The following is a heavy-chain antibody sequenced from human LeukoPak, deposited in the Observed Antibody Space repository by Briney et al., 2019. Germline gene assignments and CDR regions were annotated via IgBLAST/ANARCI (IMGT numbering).Heavy chain of an antibody. CDR2: ISYDGNFK. Sequence: PGGSLRLSCAASGFTLTNTFMHWVRQAPGKGLEWVAVISYDGNFKYYADSVKGRFVISRDISKNTVYLEMTGLRTEDTAMYYCTRDDRMPINVVRGAYFDHWGQGTLVTVSS. V-gene: IGHV3-30*03. D-gene: IGHD3-10*01. J-gene: IGHJ4*02. CDR3: TRDDRMPINVVRGAYFDH. CDR1: GFTLTNTF.